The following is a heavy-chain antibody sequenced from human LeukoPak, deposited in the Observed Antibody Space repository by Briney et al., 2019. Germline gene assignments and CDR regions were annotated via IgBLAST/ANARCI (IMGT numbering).Heavy chain of an antibody. J-gene: IGHJ4*02. V-gene: IGHV3-23*01. D-gene: IGHD6-19*01. CDR1: GFTFSNSG. CDR3: ARGHSGWYDY. CDR2: ISGSGGST. Sequence: PGGSLRLPCVASGFTFSNSGMSWVRQAPGKGLEWVSAISGSGGSTYYADSVKGRFTISRDNSKNTLYLQMNSLRAEDTAVYYCARGHSGWYDYWGQGTLVTVSS.